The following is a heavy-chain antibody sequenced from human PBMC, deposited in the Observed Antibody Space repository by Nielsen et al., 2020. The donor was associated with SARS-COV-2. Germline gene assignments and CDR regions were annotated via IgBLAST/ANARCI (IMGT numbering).Heavy chain of an antibody. J-gene: IGHJ6*02. Sequence: GGSLRLSCVASEISFRSYGMHWVRQAPGKGLDWVAFTSYDGRDKFYADSVRGRFIVSRDNFRNTLSLHMDSLRTEDTAVYFCARQATIYMIEVSGMDVWGQGTTVTVSS. V-gene: IGHV3-30*03. D-gene: IGHD3-16*01. CDR3: ARQATIYMIEVSGMDV. CDR1: EISFRSYG. CDR2: TSYDGRDK.